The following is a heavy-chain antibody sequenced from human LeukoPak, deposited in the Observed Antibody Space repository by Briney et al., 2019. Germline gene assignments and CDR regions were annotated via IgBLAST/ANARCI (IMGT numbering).Heavy chain of an antibody. CDR3: ARVTGYGGDSLRY. Sequence: SETLSLTCSVDGGSFTGYYWTWIRQAPGKGLEWIGEINHRGSTNYSPSLESRLTLSIDTSKKQFSLHLTSLTAADTAVYYCARVTGYGGDSLRYWGQETLVTVSS. CDR1: GGSFTGYY. V-gene: IGHV4-34*01. J-gene: IGHJ4*02. D-gene: IGHD4-23*01. CDR2: INHRGST.